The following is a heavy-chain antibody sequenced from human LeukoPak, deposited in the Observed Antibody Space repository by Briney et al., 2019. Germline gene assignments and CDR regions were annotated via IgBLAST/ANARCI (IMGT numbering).Heavy chain of an antibody. D-gene: IGHD3-9*01. V-gene: IGHV5-51*01. CDR3: ARRYDILTGYRDAFDI. CDR2: IYPGDSDT. Sequence: GESLKISCKGSGYSFTSYWIGWVRQMPGKGLEWMGIIYPGDSDTRYSPSFQGQVTISADKSISTAYLQWSSLKASDTAMYYRARRYDILTGYRDAFDIWGQGTMVTVSS. CDR1: GYSFTSYW. J-gene: IGHJ3*02.